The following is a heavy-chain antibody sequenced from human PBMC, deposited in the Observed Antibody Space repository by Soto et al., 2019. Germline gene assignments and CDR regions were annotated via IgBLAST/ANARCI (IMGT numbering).Heavy chain of an antibody. D-gene: IGHD6-19*01. CDR3: ARGEEQWLVGRGRVYYYGMDV. Sequence: GTLSLTCTVSGGSISSYYWSWIRQPAGKGLEWIGYIYYSGSTNYNPSLKSRVTISVDTSKNQFSLKLSSVTAADTAVYYCARGEEQWLVGRGRVYYYGMDVWGQGTTVTVSS. CDR1: GGSISSYY. CDR2: IYYSGST. V-gene: IGHV4-59*01. J-gene: IGHJ6*02.